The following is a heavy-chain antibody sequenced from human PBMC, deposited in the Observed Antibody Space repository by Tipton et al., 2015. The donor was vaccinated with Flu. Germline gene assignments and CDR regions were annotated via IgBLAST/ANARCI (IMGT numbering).Heavy chain of an antibody. Sequence: SLRLSCAASGFTFSSYAMSWVRETPGKGLEWVSVISGNSSSTYYADSVKGRFTISRDNSKNTLHLQMNSLRAEDTAVYYCAKGVSKMTTVTTPLGYWGQGTLVTVSS. J-gene: IGHJ4*02. CDR2: ISGNSSST. CDR1: GFTFSSYA. V-gene: IGHV3-23*01. D-gene: IGHD4-17*01. CDR3: AKGVSKMTTVTTPLGY.